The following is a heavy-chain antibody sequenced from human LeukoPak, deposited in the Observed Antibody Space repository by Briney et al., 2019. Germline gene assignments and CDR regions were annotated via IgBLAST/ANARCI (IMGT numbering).Heavy chain of an antibody. V-gene: IGHV4-59*08. D-gene: IGHD5-24*01. Sequence: SETLSLTCTVSGGSITSSCWSWLRQPPGKGLQWIGYFYYSGATNYNPSLKSRVTISVDTSKTQLSLKMTSMTAADTAVYYCARSNARDGYNFGYWGQGTLVTVSS. J-gene: IGHJ4*02. CDR2: FYYSGAT. CDR1: GGSITSSC. CDR3: ARSNARDGYNFGY.